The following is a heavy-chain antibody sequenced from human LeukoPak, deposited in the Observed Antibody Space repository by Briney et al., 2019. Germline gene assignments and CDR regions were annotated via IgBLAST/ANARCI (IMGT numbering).Heavy chain of an antibody. CDR2: ITGSGDTT. Sequence: PGGCLRLSCAASGFIFRNYAMSWVRQAPGKGLEWVSAITGSGDTTYYADSVKGRFTISRDNSKNTLYVEMNTLRAEDTAVYYCAKWGDYDILTGYYVSDFWGQGTLVTVSP. CDR3: AKWGDYDILTGYYVSDF. J-gene: IGHJ4*02. CDR1: GFIFRNYA. D-gene: IGHD3-9*01. V-gene: IGHV3-23*01.